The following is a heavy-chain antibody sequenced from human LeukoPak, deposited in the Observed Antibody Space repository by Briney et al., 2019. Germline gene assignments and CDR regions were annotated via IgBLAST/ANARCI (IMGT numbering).Heavy chain of an antibody. D-gene: IGHD6-6*01. CDR1: GGSFSGYY. CDR3: ARLGYSSSSTLDLSLDV. V-gene: IGHV4-34*01. Sequence: PSETLSLTCAVYGGSFSGYYWSWIRQPPGKGLEWIGEINHSGSTNYNPSLKSRVTISVDTSKNQFSLKLSSVTAADTAVYYCARLGYSSSSTLDLSLDVWGKGTTVTVSS. CDR2: INHSGST. J-gene: IGHJ6*04.